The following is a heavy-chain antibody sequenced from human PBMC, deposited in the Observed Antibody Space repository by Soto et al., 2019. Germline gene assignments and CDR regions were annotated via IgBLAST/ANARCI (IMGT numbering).Heavy chain of an antibody. D-gene: IGHD6-19*01. V-gene: IGHV1-69*13. J-gene: IGHJ5*02. CDR2: IIPIFGTA. Sequence: SVKVSCKASGGTFSSDAISWVRQAPGQGLEWMGGIIPIFGTANYAQKFQGRVTITADESTSTAYMELSSLRSEDTAVYYCASSIAVVYWFDPWGQGTLVTVSS. CDR1: GGTFSSDA. CDR3: ASSIAVVYWFDP.